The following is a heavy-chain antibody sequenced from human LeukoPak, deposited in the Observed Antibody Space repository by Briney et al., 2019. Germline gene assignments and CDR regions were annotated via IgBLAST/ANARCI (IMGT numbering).Heavy chain of an antibody. CDR2: INPNSGGT. J-gene: IGHJ6*02. D-gene: IGHD3-22*01. V-gene: IGHV1-2*02. CDR3: ARANDDSSGYYYACYYYGMDV. CDR1: GYTFTGYY. Sequence: ASVKVSCKASGYTFTGYYMHWVRLAPGQGLEWMGWINPNSGGTNYAQKFQGRVTMTRDTSISTAYMELSRLRSDDTAVYYCARANDDSSGYYYACYYYGMDVWGQGTTVTVSS.